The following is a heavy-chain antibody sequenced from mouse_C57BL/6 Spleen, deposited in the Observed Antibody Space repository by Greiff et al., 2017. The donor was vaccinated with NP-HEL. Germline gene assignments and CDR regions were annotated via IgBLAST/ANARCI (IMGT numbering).Heavy chain of an antibody. V-gene: IGHV1-19*01. D-gene: IGHD1-1*01. CDR2: INPYNGGT. CDR3: AREDYGHGYFDV. J-gene: IGHJ1*03. CDR1: GYTFTDYY. Sequence: VQLQQSGPVLVKPGASVKMSCKASGYTFTDYYMNWVKQSHGKSLEWIGVINPYNGGTSYNQKFKGKATLTVDKSSSTAYMELNSLTSEDSAVYYCAREDYGHGYFDVWGTGTTVTVSS.